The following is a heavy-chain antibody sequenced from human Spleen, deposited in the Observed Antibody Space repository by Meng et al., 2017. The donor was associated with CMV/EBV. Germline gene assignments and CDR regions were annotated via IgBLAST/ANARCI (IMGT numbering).Heavy chain of an antibody. J-gene: IGHJ3*02. V-gene: IGHV1-2*02. CDR1: GYTFTGYY. Sequence: ASVKVSCKASGYTFTGYYMHWVRQAPGQGLEWVGWINCNSGGTNYAQKFQGRVTMTRDTSISTAYMELRRLRSDDTAVYYCARGREAAAGTNAFDIWGQGTMVTVSS. D-gene: IGHD6-13*01. CDR2: INCNSGGT. CDR3: ARGREAAAGTNAFDI.